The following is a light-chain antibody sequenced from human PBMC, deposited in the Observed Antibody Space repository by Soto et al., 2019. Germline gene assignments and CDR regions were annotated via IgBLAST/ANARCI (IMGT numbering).Light chain of an antibody. CDR1: SSDVGDYNY. J-gene: IGLJ2*01. CDR3: SSYTSSSTVV. V-gene: IGLV2-14*01. Sequence: QSALTQPASVSGSPGQSITISCTGTSSDVGDYNYVSWYRQHPGNAPKLIIYEVTNRPSGISNRFSGSKSGNTASLTISGLQAEDEADYYCSSYTSSSTVVFGGGTKLTVL. CDR2: EVT.